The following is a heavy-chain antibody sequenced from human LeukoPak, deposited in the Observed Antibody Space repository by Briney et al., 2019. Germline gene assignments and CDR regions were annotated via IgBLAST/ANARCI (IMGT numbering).Heavy chain of an antibody. CDR1: GYTFTNFA. D-gene: IGHD3-22*01. CDR3: ARDPNHYYNSSGYYGDY. CDR2: INTNTGNP. V-gene: IGHV7-4-1*02. Sequence: ASVKVSCKASGYTFTNFAMNWVRQAPGQGLEWMGWINTNTGNPTYAQGFTGRFVFSLDTSVSTAYLQISSLKAEDTAVYYWARDPNHYYNSSGYYGDYWGQGTLVTVSS. J-gene: IGHJ4*02.